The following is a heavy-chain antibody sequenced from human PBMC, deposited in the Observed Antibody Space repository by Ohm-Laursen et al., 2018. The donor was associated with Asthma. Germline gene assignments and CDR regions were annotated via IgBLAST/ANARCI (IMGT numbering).Heavy chain of an antibody. D-gene: IGHD1-26*01. J-gene: IGHJ1*01. CDR3: ARIGPEWELPGREYSLHH. CDR2: MSTASSFI. CDR1: GYTFCRYS. V-gene: IGHV3-21*01. Sequence: SLRLSCTSSGYTFCRYSIHWVRQITGKWLERVASMSTASSFIYYADSVRGRFTTSRDTARNSVYLQMNSLRAEDTAVYYCARIGPEWELPGREYSLHHWGQGTQVTVSS.